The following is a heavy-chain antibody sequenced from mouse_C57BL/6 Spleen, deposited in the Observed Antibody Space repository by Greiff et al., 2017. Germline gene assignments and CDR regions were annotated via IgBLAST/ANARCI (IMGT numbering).Heavy chain of an antibody. CDR3: ARWGLITTGVE. Sequence: EVQLQESGAELVKPGASVKLSCTASGFNIKDYYMHWVKQRTEQGLEWIGRIDPEDGETKYAPKFPGKATITADTSSNTAYLQLSSLTSEDTAVYYCARWGLITTGVEWGQGTTLTVSS. CDR2: IDPEDGET. CDR1: GFNIKDYY. D-gene: IGHD1-1*01. V-gene: IGHV14-2*01. J-gene: IGHJ2*01.